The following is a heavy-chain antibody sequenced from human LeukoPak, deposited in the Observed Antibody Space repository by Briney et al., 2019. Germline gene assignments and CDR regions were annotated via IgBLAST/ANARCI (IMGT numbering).Heavy chain of an antibody. CDR1: GFTFSSYA. V-gene: IGHV3-23*01. CDR2: LRGNGDA. Sequence: PGGSLRLSCVASGFTFSSYAMSWVRQTPARGLEWVSSLRGNGDAFYADSVKGRFTLSRDESRNTVYLQLNKLRVEDTAIYYCVKASWVSTADAVLWGQGTVVTVSS. CDR3: VKASWVSTADAVL. J-gene: IGHJ4*02. D-gene: IGHD3-16*01.